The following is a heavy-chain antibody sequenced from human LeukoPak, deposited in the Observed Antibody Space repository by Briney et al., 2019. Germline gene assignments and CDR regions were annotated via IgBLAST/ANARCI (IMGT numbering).Heavy chain of an antibody. J-gene: IGHJ4*02. D-gene: IGHD3-10*01. CDR2: IYHSGST. Sequence: SETLSLTCTVSGGSISSYYWSWIRQPPGKGLEWIGEIYHSGSTNYNPSLKSRVTISVDTSKNQFSLKLSSVTAADTAVYYCARDTTTYGSGSLPFDYWGQGTLVTVSS. V-gene: IGHV4-59*01. CDR1: GGSISSYY. CDR3: ARDTTTYGSGSLPFDY.